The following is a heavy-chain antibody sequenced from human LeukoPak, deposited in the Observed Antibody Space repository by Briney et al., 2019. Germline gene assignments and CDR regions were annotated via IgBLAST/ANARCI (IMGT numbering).Heavy chain of an antibody. Sequence: SETLSLTCTVSGGSVSSDTYFWSWIRQPPGKGLEWIGYIFYSGSTNYNPSLKSRVTISVDTSKNQFSLKLSSVTAADTAVYYCARSRGAAGSPYYLGYWGQGTLVTVSS. CDR2: IFYSGST. D-gene: IGHD1-26*01. CDR3: ARSRGAAGSPYYLGY. CDR1: GGSVSSDTYF. J-gene: IGHJ4*02. V-gene: IGHV4-61*01.